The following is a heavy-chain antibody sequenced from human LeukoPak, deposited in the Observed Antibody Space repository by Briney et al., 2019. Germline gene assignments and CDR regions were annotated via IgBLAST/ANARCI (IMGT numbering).Heavy chain of an antibody. CDR3: ARVVGIAARPGRYWFDP. Sequence: ASVKVSCKASGYTFTGYYMHWVRRAPGQGLEWMGWINPNSGGTNYAQKFQGRVTMTRDTSISTAYMELSRLRSDDTAVYFCARVVGIAARPGRYWFDPWGQGTLVTVSS. V-gene: IGHV1-2*02. CDR1: GYTFTGYY. CDR2: INPNSGGT. D-gene: IGHD6-6*01. J-gene: IGHJ5*02.